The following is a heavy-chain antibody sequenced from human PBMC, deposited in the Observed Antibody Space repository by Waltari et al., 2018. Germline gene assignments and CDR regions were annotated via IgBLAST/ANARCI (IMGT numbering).Heavy chain of an antibody. CDR1: GFSLSTSGMC. D-gene: IGHD6-13*01. Sequence: QVTLRESGPALVKPTQTLTLTCTFSGFSLSTSGMCVSWIRQPPGKALEWLARIDWDDDKYYSTSLKTRLTISKDTSKNQVVLTMTNMDPVDTATYYCARIAAADQDYYYGMDVWGQGTTVTVSS. CDR3: ARIAAADQDYYYGMDV. V-gene: IGHV2-70*15. CDR2: IDWDDDK. J-gene: IGHJ6*02.